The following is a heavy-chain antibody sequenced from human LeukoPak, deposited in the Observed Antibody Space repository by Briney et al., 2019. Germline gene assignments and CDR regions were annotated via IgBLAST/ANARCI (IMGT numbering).Heavy chain of an antibody. Sequence: GGSLRLSCAASGFPFSSYGMHWVRQAPGKGLEWVAAISNDGNNKFYADSVKGRFTISRDNAKNSLYLQMNSLRAEDTAVYYCARDYGSGSYYVVWGQGTLVTVSS. CDR2: ISNDGNNK. J-gene: IGHJ4*02. D-gene: IGHD3-10*01. CDR1: GFPFSSYG. CDR3: ARDYGSGSYYVV. V-gene: IGHV3-30*03.